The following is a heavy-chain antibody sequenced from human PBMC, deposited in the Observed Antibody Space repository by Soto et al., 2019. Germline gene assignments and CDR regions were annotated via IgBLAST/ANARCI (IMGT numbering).Heavy chain of an antibody. CDR2: TYYRSKWFN. J-gene: IGHJ6*02. CDR1: GDSVSTNSAA. CDR3: AKARSEPGDYLYGLDV. Sequence: SQTLSLTCGISGDSVSTNSAAWNWIRQSPSRGLEWLGRTYYRSKWFNDYAESVKSRITINPDTSKNQFSLQLNSVTPEDTAVYYCAKARSEPGDYLYGLDVSGQGTTVTV. V-gene: IGHV6-1*01. D-gene: IGHD2-21*01.